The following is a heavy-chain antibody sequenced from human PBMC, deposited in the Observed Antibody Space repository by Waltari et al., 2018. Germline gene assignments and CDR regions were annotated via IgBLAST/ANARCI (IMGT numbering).Heavy chain of an antibody. J-gene: IGHJ3*01. CDR2: IIPMPGIT. CDR3: ARRVSTKGAFEV. Sequence: QVQLVQSGAEVKQPGSSVKVSCKSSGGPFSSVGLHWLRQAPGQGLEWMGKIIPMPGITDDEQKFQGRIRITADRSTTTCYMELRSLGSEDTAIYYCARRVSTKGAFEVWGRGTLVTVSP. V-gene: IGHV1-69*02. D-gene: IGHD5-12*01. CDR1: GGPFSSVG.